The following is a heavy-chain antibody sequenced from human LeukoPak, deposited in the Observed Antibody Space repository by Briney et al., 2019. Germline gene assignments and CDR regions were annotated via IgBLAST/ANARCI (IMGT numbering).Heavy chain of an antibody. J-gene: IGHJ3*02. D-gene: IGHD3-22*01. Sequence: QPGGSLRLSCAASGFTFRSYWMSWVRQAPGKGLEWVANIKEDGSEKYYVDSLKGRFTISRDNAKNSLSLQMDSLRAEDTALYYCARESITMIPDAFDIWGQGTMVTVSS. V-gene: IGHV3-7*01. CDR2: IKEDGSEK. CDR1: GFTFRSYW. CDR3: ARESITMIPDAFDI.